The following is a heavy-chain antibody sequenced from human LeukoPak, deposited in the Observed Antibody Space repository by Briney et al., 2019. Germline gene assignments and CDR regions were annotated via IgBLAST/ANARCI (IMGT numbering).Heavy chain of an antibody. CDR3: ARVLMSPCSSTSCYPLSFDY. CDR2: INPNSGGT. Sequence: GASVKVSCKASGYTFTGYYMHWVRQAPGQGLEWMGWINPNSGGTNYAQKFQGRVTMTRDTSISTAYMELSRLRSDDTAVYYCARVLMSPCSSTSCYPLSFDYWGQGTLVTVSS. CDR1: GYTFTGYY. J-gene: IGHJ4*02. D-gene: IGHD2-2*01. V-gene: IGHV1-2*02.